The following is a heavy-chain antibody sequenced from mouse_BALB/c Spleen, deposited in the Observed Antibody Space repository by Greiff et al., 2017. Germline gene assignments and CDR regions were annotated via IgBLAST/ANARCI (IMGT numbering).Heavy chain of an antibody. D-gene: IGHD4-1*01. CDR1: GFTFSDYY. V-gene: IGHV5-4*02. CDR3: ARKAGTGWFAY. J-gene: IGHJ3*01. Sequence: DVKLVESGGGLVKPGGSLKLSCAASGFTFSDYYMYWVRQTPEKRLEWVATISDGGSYTYYPDSVKGRFTISRDNAKNNLYLQMSSLKSEDTAMYYCARKAGTGWFAYWGQGTLVTVSA. CDR2: ISDGGSYT.